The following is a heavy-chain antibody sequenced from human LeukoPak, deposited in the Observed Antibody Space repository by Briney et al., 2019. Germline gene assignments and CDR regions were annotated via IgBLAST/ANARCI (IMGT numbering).Heavy chain of an antibody. CDR3: ARTTEGGYTYDYFYYYYMDV. V-gene: IGHV4-59*01. Sequence: SETLSLTCTVSSGSISTYYWSWIRQPPGKGLEWIGYIYHNGNTNYNPSLKSRVTLSVDTSKNQFSLKLSSVTAADAAVYYCARTTEGGYTYDYFYYYYMDVWGKGTTVTISS. CDR1: SGSISTYY. D-gene: IGHD5-18*01. CDR2: IYHNGNT. J-gene: IGHJ6*03.